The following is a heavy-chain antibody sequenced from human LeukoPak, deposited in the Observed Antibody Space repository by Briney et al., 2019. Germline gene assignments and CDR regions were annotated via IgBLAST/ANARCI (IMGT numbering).Heavy chain of an antibody. CDR2: IGGST. D-gene: IGHD3-10*01. J-gene: IGHJ3*02. CDR1: GYTFSNYY. Sequence: ASVKVSCKASGYTFSNYYIHWVRQAPGQGLEWMGIIGGSTNYAQKFQGRVTMTRDTSTSTVYMELSSLRSEDTAVYYCARGHGGVPSSDGAFDIWGQGTMVTVSS. V-gene: IGHV1-46*01. CDR3: ARGHGGVPSSDGAFDI.